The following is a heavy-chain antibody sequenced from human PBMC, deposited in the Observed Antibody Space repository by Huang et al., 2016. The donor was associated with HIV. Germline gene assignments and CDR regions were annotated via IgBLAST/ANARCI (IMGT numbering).Heavy chain of an antibody. J-gene: IGHJ4*02. CDR1: GFSFSTYG. V-gene: IGHV3-30*18. CDR2: ISYDRSNK. D-gene: IGHD1-26*01. CDR3: AKDGADEEWDIDY. Sequence: VQLVESGGGVVQPGRSLRLACAASGFSFSTYGLHWVRQAPGKGLEWVAGISYDRSNKYYAHSVKGRFTISRDTSENKVYLQMNSLRHEDTAVYYCAKDGADEEWDIDYWGQGTLVTVSS.